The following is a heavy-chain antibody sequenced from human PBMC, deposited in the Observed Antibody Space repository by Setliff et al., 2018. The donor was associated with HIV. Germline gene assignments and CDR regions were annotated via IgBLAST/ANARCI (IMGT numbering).Heavy chain of an antibody. J-gene: IGHJ4*02. V-gene: IGHV4-38-2*01. CDR2: MYHTGST. D-gene: IGHD6-19*01. CDR3: ARATWLVHPFPLYYFDY. CDR1: GYSISSGCY. Sequence: PSETLSLTCAVSGYSISSGCYWGWIRQPPGKGLEWIGSMYHTGSTYYSPSLNSRFTISVDTSKNQFSLKLRSVTAADTAMYYCARATWLVHPFPLYYFDYWGQGTLVTVSS.